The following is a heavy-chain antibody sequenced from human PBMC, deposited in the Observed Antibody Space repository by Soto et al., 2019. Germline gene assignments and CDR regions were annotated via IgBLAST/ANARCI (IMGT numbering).Heavy chain of an antibody. D-gene: IGHD3-22*01. CDR1: GFTFSSYS. CDR2: ISSSSSYI. CDR3: ARDLDYDSSGPYYYGMDV. J-gene: IGHJ6*02. V-gene: IGHV3-21*01. Sequence: GGSLRLSCAASGFTFSSYSMNWVRQAPGKGLEWVSSISSSSSYIYYADSVKGRFTISRDNAKNSLYLQMNSLRAEDTAVYYCARDLDYDSSGPYYYGMDVWCQGTTVTVSS.